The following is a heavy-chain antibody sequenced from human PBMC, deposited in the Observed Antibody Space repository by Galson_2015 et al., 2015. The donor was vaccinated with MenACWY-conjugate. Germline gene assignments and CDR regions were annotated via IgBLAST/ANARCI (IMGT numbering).Heavy chain of an antibody. J-gene: IGHJ3*01. V-gene: IGHV3-30*10. Sequence: SLRLSCAASGFTFSSYSFYWVRQSPGKGLEWVAVISSDASSRYYRDSVQGRFTISRDNSKNTVSLEMSSLGPEDSAVYYCGRAVGWLRRAFDRWGQGAMVTVSS. CDR1: GFTFSSYS. CDR2: ISSDASSR. D-gene: IGHD5-12*01. CDR3: GRAVGWLRRAFDR.